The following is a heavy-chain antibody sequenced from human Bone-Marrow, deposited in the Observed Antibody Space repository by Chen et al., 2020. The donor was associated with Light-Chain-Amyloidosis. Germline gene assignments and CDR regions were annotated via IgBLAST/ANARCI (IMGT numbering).Heavy chain of an antibody. CDR2: IYPDDSDA. J-gene: IGHJ4*02. CDR3: ARRRDGYNFDY. Sequence: PGESLKISCKGSGYTFPNYWIGWVRQMPGKGLEWMGVIYPDDSDARYSPSFGGQVTISADKSITTAYLQWRSLKASDTSMYYCARRRDGYNFDYWCQGSLVTVSS. D-gene: IGHD5-12*01. CDR1: GYTFPNYW. V-gene: IGHV5-51*01.